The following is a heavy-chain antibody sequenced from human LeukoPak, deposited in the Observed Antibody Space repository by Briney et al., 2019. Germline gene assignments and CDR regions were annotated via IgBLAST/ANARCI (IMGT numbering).Heavy chain of an antibody. Sequence: GGSLRLSCVASGFTFSSYAMHWVRQAPGKGLEWVAVISYDGSNKYYADSVKGRFTISRDNSKNTLYLQMNSLRAEDTAVYYCARAPRVRGIVVVPAGRNYYGMDVWGQGTTVTVSS. CDR2: ISYDGSNK. V-gene: IGHV3-30-3*01. CDR3: ARAPRVRGIVVVPAGRNYYGMDV. CDR1: GFTFSSYA. D-gene: IGHD2-2*01. J-gene: IGHJ6*02.